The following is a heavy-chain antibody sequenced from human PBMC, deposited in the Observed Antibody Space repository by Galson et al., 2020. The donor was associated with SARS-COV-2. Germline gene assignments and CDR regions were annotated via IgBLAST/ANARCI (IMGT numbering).Heavy chain of an antibody. CDR2: ISGSGGST. CDR3: AKFGGAAAEFDY. D-gene: IGHD6-13*01. V-gene: IGHV3-23*01. CDR1: GFTFSSHA. Sequence: GESLKIPCAASGFTFSSHAMSWVRQAPGKGLEWVSAISGSGGSTYYADSVKGRFTISRDNSKNTLYLQMNSLRAEDTAVYYCAKFGGAAAEFDYWGQGTLVTVSS. J-gene: IGHJ4*02.